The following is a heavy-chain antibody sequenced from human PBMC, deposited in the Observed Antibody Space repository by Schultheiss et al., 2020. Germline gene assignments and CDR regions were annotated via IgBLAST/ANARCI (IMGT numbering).Heavy chain of an antibody. J-gene: IGHJ4*02. CDR1: GFTFSSYA. V-gene: IGHV3-30-3*01. CDR3: AREKLSGQIDY. CDR2: ISYDGSNK. Sequence: GGSLRLSCAASGFTFSSYAMHWVRQAPGKGLEWVAVISYDGSNKYYADSVKGRFTISRDNAKNSLYLQMNSLRAEDTAVYYCAREKLSGQIDYWGQGTLVTVSS. D-gene: IGHD5-18*01.